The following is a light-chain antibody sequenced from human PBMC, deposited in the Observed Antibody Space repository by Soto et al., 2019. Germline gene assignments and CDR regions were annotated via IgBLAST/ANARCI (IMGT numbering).Light chain of an antibody. Sequence: DIQMTQSPSSLSASVGDRVTITCRASQSISTYLNWYQQKPGKAPKLLIYAASSLQSGVPSRFSGSGSGTDVTLTISSLQPEDFATYYCQQSYNTPDTFGQGTKLEI. J-gene: IGKJ2*01. V-gene: IGKV1-39*01. CDR2: AAS. CDR1: QSISTY. CDR3: QQSYNTPDT.